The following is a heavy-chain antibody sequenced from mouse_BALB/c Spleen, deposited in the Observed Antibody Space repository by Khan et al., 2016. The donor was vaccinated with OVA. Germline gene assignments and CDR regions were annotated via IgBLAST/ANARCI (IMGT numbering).Heavy chain of an antibody. CDR3: ARCETTVADY. Sequence: QVQLQQSGPELVKPGASVKMSCKASGYTFTDYIISWVKQRTGQGLEWIGEIYPGSGTTHYHEKFKGKATLTADKSSNPAYMQLNSLTSEDSAIYFCARCETTVADYWGQGTTLTVSA. CDR2: IYPGSGTT. D-gene: IGHD1-1*01. V-gene: IGHV1-77*01. J-gene: IGHJ2*01. CDR1: GYTFTDYI.